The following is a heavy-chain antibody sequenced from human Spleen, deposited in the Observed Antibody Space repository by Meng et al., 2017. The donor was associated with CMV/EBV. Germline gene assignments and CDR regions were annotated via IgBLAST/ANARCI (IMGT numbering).Heavy chain of an antibody. V-gene: IGHV3-20*04. CDR3: ARVIVPAPWSGYYMDYDYNGMDV. J-gene: IGHJ6*01. CDR2: INWNGGST. D-gene: IGHD3-3*01. CDR1: GFIFNTYN. Sequence: GESLKISCAASGFIFNTYNMMWVRQPPGKGLEWVSGINWNGGSTGYADSVKGRFTISRDNAKNSLYLQVNSLRAEDTALYYCARVIVPAPWSGYYMDYDYNGMDVWGQGTTVTVSS.